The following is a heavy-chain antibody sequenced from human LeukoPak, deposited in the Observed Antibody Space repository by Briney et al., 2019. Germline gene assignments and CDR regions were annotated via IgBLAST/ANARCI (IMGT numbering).Heavy chain of an antibody. D-gene: IGHD2-8*01. CDR2: INPNSGGT. CDR3: ARESRKYCTNGVCRKSWFDP. V-gene: IGHV1-2*06. CDR1: GYTFTGYY. Sequence: GASVKVSCKASGYTFTGYYMHWVRQAPGQGLEWMGRINPNSGGTNYAQKFQGRVTMTRDTSISTAYMELSRLRSDDTAVYYCARESRKYCTNGVCRKSWFDPWGQGTLVTVSS. J-gene: IGHJ5*02.